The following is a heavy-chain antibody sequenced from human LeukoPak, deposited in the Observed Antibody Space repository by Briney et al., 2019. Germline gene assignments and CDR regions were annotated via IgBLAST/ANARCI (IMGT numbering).Heavy chain of an antibody. J-gene: IGHJ4*02. V-gene: IGHV1-69*05. Sequence: SVKVSCKASGGTFSSYAISWVRQAPGQGLEWMGGIIPIFGTENYAQKFQGRVTITTDESTSTAYMELSSLRSEDTAVYYCARAPATYYDILTGYPFDYWGQGTLVTVSS. CDR2: IIPIFGTE. CDR3: ARAPATYYDILTGYPFDY. CDR1: GGTFSSYA. D-gene: IGHD3-9*01.